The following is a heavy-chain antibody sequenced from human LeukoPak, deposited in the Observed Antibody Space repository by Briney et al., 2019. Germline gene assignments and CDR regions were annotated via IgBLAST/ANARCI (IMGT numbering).Heavy chain of an antibody. Sequence: PSETLSLTCTVSGGSISTYYWSWIRQPPGKGLEWIGYIYTSGSTNYNPSLKSRVTMSVDTSKNQFSLKLSSVTAADTAVYYCARGSDSSGYLFDYWGQGTLVTVSS. D-gene: IGHD3-22*01. J-gene: IGHJ4*02. CDR3: ARGSDSSGYLFDY. CDR1: GGSISTYY. CDR2: IYTSGST. V-gene: IGHV4-4*07.